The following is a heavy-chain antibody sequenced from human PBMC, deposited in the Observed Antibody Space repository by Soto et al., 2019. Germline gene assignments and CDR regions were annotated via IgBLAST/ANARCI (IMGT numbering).Heavy chain of an antibody. Sequence: SETLSLTCTVSGGSISSYYWRWIRQPPGKGLEWIGYIYYSGSTNYNPSLKSRVTISVDTSKSQFSLKLTSVTAADTAVYYCARGPPVTTFYYYYGMDVWGQGTTVTVSS. D-gene: IGHD4-17*01. V-gene: IGHV4-59*01. CDR3: ARGPPVTTFYYYYGMDV. J-gene: IGHJ6*02. CDR1: GGSISSYY. CDR2: IYYSGST.